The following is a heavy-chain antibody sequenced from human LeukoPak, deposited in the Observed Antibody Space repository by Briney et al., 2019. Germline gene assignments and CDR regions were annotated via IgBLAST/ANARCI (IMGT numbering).Heavy chain of an antibody. D-gene: IGHD2-15*01. Sequence: PSETLSLTCTVSGGSISSYYWSWIRQPPGKGLEWIGYIYYSGSTNYNPSLKSRVTISVDTSKNQFSLKLSSVTAADPAVYYCARAGRDIVLGWFDPWGQGTLVTVSS. J-gene: IGHJ5*02. CDR2: IYYSGST. CDR1: GGSISSYY. CDR3: ARAGRDIVLGWFDP. V-gene: IGHV4-59*01.